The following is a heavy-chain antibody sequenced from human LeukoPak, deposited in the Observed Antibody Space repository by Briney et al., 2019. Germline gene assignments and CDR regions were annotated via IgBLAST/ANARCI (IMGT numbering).Heavy chain of an antibody. V-gene: IGHV3-7*03. CDR2: IKQDGSEK. D-gene: IGHD2-15*01. CDR1: GFTFSSYA. CDR3: ARVVTGPNCSGGSCYSDY. J-gene: IGHJ4*02. Sequence: PGGSLRLSCAASGFTFSSYAMSWVRQAPGKGLEWVANIKQDGSEKYYVDSVKGRFIISRDNAKNSLYLQMNSLRAEDTAVYYCARVVTGPNCSGGSCYSDYWGQGTLVTVSS.